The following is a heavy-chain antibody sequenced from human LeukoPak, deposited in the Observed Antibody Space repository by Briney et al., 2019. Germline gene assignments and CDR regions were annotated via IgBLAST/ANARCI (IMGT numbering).Heavy chain of an antibody. CDR1: GFNFEGYG. J-gene: IGHJ4*02. CDR3: ARGMTTPDY. V-gene: IGHV3-20*04. CDR2: INWTGDNT. D-gene: IGHD4-11*01. Sequence: PGGSLRLSCAASGFNFEGYGISWVRQAPGKGLEWVSGINWTGDNTAYADSVKGRFTISRDNSKNTLYLQMNSLRAEDTAVYYCARGMTTPDYWGQGTLVTVSS.